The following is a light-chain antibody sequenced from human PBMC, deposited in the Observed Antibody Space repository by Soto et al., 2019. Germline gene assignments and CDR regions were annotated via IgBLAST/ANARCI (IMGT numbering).Light chain of an antibody. CDR3: QSYDSSLIGLI. Sequence: QSVLTQPASVSGSPGQSITISCTGTSSDVGSYNLVSWYQQHPGKAPKLLIYVNTNRPSGVPDRFSGSKSGSSTSLAITGLQSEDEADYYCQSYDSSLIGLIFGLGTKLTVL. CDR1: SSDVGSYNL. J-gene: IGLJ2*01. CDR2: VNT. V-gene: IGLV2-14*02.